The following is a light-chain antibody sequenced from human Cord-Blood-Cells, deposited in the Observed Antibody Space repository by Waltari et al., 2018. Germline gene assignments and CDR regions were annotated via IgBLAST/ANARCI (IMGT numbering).Light chain of an antibody. Sequence: QSALTQPASVSGSPGQSITISCTGTRSDVGGYNYVSWYQQHPGKAPNLMIYDVINRPSGVSNLFSVSKSGNTASLTISGLQAEDEADYYCSSYTSSSTLYVFGTGTKVTVL. CDR2: DVI. CDR1: RSDVGGYNY. V-gene: IGLV2-14*01. J-gene: IGLJ1*01. CDR3: SSYTSSSTLYV.